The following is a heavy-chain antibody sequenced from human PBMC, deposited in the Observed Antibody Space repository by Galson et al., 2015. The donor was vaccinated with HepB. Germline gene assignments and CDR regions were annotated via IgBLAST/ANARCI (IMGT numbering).Heavy chain of an antibody. V-gene: IGHV1-69*13. CDR3: ASGGPRGDSSGYYYSTPFDY. CDR1: GGTFSSYA. D-gene: IGHD3-22*01. Sequence: SVKVSCKASGGTFSSYAISWVRQAPGQGLEWMGGIIPIFGTANYAQKFQGRVTITADESTSTAYMELSSLRSEDTAVYYCASGGPRGDSSGYYYSTPFDYWGQGTLVTVSS. J-gene: IGHJ4*02. CDR2: IIPIFGTA.